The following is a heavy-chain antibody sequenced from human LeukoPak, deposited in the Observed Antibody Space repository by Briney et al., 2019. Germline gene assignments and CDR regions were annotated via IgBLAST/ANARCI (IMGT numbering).Heavy chain of an antibody. J-gene: IGHJ6*02. CDR3: ARGVYYDRSGYYNMDV. Sequence: GASVKVSCKASGYTFTSYGISWVRQAPGQGLEWMGWISAYNGNTNYAQKLQGRVTMTTDTSTSTAYMGLRSLRSDDTAVYYCARGVYYDRSGYYNMDVWGQGTTVTVSS. V-gene: IGHV1-18*01. CDR2: ISAYNGNT. D-gene: IGHD3-22*01. CDR1: GYTFTSYG.